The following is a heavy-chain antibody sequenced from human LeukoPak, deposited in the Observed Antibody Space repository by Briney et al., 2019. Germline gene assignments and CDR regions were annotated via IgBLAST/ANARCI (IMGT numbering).Heavy chain of an antibody. V-gene: IGHV4-61*02. D-gene: IGHD6-6*01. J-gene: IGHJ4*02. CDR1: GGSISSGSYY. CDR3: ARASVAAWHSFTDY. Sequence: SQTLSLTCTVSGGSISSGSYYWSWIRQPAGKGLEWIGRIYTSGSTNYNPSLKSRVTISVDTSKNQFSLKLSSVTAADTAVYYCARASVAAWHSFTDYWGQGTLVTVSS. CDR2: IYTSGST.